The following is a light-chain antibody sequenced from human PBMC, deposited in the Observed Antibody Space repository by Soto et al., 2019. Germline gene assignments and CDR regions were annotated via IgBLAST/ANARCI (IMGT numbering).Light chain of an antibody. V-gene: IGLV3-1*01. CDR3: QAWDSSTDYV. CDR2: QDN. Sequence: SYELTQPPSVSVSPGQTASITCSGDKLGDKYACWYQQKPSQSPVLLIYQDNKRPSGIPERFSGSNSGNTATLTISGTQAMDEADCYCQAWDSSTDYVFGTGTKLTVL. J-gene: IGLJ1*01. CDR1: KLGDKY.